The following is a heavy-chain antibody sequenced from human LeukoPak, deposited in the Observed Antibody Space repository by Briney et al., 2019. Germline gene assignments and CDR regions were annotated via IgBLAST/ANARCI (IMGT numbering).Heavy chain of an antibody. V-gene: IGHV4-34*01. D-gene: IGHD3-22*01. CDR1: GGSFSGYY. CDR3: AALSGYGY. CDR2: INHSGST. J-gene: IGHJ4*02. Sequence: SETLSLTCAVYGGSFSGYYWSWIRQPPGKGLEWIGEINHSGSTNYNPSLKSRVTISVDTSKNQFSLKLSSVTAADTAVYYCAALSGYGYWGQGTLVTVSS.